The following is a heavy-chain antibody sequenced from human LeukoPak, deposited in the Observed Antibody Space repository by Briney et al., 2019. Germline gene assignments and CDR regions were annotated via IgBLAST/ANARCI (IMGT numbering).Heavy chain of an antibody. D-gene: IGHD3-16*01. CDR2: IYYSGST. CDR1: GGSISSGDYY. J-gene: IGHJ4*02. Sequence: SQTLSLTCTVSGGSISSGDYYWGWIRQPPGKGLEWIGYIYYSGSTYYNPSLKSRVTISVDTSKNQFSLKLSSVTAADTAVYYCARAVTDYHFDYWGQGTLVTVSS. V-gene: IGHV4-30-4*01. CDR3: ARAVTDYHFDY.